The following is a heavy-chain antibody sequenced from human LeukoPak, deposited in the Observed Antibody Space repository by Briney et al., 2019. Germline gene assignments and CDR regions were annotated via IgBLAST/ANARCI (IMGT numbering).Heavy chain of an antibody. CDR1: GFTFSSYA. J-gene: IGHJ6*02. CDR3: ARDRSSTRIMDV. CDR2: ISYDGSNK. V-gene: IGHV3-30-3*01. D-gene: IGHD2-2*01. Sequence: GGSLRLSCAASGFTFSSYAMHWVRQAPGKGLEGVAVISYDGSNKYYADSVKGRFTISRDNSKNTLYLQMNSLRAEDTAVYYCARDRSSTRIMDVWGRGTTVTVSS.